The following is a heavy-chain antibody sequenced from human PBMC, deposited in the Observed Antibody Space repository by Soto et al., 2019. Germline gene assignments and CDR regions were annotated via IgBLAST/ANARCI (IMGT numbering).Heavy chain of an antibody. CDR3: ARARDCSGGSCYSHYGMDV. V-gene: IGHV3-30-3*01. D-gene: IGHD2-15*01. CDR2: ISYDGSNK. Sequence: QVQLVESGGGVVQPGRSLRLSCAASGFTFSSYAMHWVRQAPGKGLEWVAVISYDGSNKYYADSVKGRFTISRDNSKNTLYLQMNSLRAEDTAVYYCARARDCSGGSCYSHYGMDVWGQGTTVTVSS. CDR1: GFTFSSYA. J-gene: IGHJ6*02.